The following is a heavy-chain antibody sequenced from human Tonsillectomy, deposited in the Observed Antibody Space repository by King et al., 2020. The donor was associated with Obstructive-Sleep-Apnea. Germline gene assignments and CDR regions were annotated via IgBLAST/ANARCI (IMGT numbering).Heavy chain of an antibody. D-gene: IGHD5-18*01. CDR3: ARSLYRYGYDY. CDR2: IYYTGST. Sequence: VQLQESGPGLVKPSETLSLTCTVSGGSISNYYWSWIRQPPGKGLEWIGYIYYTGSTNYNPSLKSRVTMSVDTSKNQFSLKLSSVTPADPAVYYCARSLYRYGYDYWGQGTLVTVSS. J-gene: IGHJ4*02. V-gene: IGHV4-59*01. CDR1: GGSISNYY.